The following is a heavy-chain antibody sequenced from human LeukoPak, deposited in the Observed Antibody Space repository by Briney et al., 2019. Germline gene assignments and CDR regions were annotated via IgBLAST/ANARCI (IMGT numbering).Heavy chain of an antibody. Sequence: GSVRVSCTASGYTFTDYYMHWVRQAPGQGLEWMAWINPDSGTKKYAQKLQGRVTMTTDTPISTAYMELNRLRSDDTAVYYCASALNTPRSSWGQGTLVTVSS. CDR3: ASALNTPRSS. J-gene: IGHJ4*02. CDR1: GYTFTDYY. D-gene: IGHD6-13*01. V-gene: IGHV1-2*02. CDR2: INPDSGTK.